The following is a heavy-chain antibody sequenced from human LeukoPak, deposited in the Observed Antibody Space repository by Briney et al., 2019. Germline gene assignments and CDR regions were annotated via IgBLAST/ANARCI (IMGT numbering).Heavy chain of an antibody. D-gene: IGHD6-6*01. Sequence: PGGSLRLSCAASGFTFSSFSMNWVRQAPGKGLEWVSSISSSSSYIYYADSVKGRFTISRDNAKNSLYLQMNSLRAEDTAVYYCAREGTAARPFDYWGLGTLVTVSS. V-gene: IGHV3-21*01. CDR3: AREGTAARPFDY. CDR1: GFTFSSFS. J-gene: IGHJ4*02. CDR2: ISSSSSYI.